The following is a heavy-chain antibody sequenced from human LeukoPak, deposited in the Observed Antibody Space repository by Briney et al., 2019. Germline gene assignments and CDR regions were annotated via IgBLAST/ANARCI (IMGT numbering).Heavy chain of an antibody. V-gene: IGHV3-33*01. D-gene: IGHD3-10*01. J-gene: IGHJ6*02. CDR3: ARGVGRESYGMDV. CDR1: GFTFSNYG. CDR2: IWYDGSNK. Sequence: GGSLRLSCAASGFTFSNYGMHWVRQAPGEGLEWVAIIWYDGSNKYYADSVKGRFTISRDNSKNTLYLQMNSLRAEDTAVYYCARGVGRESYGMDVWGQGTTVTVSS.